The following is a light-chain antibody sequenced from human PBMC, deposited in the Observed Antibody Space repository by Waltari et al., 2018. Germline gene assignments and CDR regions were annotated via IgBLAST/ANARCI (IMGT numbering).Light chain of an antibody. CDR3: QTWVNGTVI. CDR1: NLGSRY. Sequence: SYELTQPPSVSVSPGQTPTTTCPGHNLGSRYTCWYQQRAGQSPIMLIFQDSKRPSGIPERFSGSNSGNTAALTISGAQSMDEADYYCQTWVNGTVIFGGGTKVTVL. CDR2: QDS. J-gene: IGLJ2*01. V-gene: IGLV3-1*01.